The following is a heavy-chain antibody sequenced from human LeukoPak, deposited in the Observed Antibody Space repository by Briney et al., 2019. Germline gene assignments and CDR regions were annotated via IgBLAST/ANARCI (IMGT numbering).Heavy chain of an antibody. D-gene: IGHD3-22*01. Sequence: PGGSLRLSCAASGFTVSSNYMSWVRQAPGKGLEWIGYIYYSGSTNYNPSLKSRVTISVDTSKNQFSLKLSSVTAADTAVYYCARDIYYYDSSGPRVFDYWGQGTLVTVSS. J-gene: IGHJ4*02. CDR3: ARDIYYYDSSGPRVFDY. V-gene: IGHV4-59*02. CDR2: IYYSGST. CDR1: GFTVSSNY.